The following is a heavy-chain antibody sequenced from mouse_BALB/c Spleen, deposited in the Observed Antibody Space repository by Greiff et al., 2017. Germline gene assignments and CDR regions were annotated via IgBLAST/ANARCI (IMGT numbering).Heavy chain of an antibody. CDR2: ISYSGST. CDR1: GDSITSGY. CDR3: ARSLYDYWYFDV. J-gene: IGHJ1*01. Sequence: EVKLMESGPSLVKPSQTLSLTCSVTGDSITSGYWNWIRKFPGNKLEYMGYISYSGSTYYNPSLKSRISITRDTSKNQYYLQLNSVTTEDTATYYCARSLYDYWYFDVWGAGTTVTVSS. D-gene: IGHD2-3*01. V-gene: IGHV3-8*02.